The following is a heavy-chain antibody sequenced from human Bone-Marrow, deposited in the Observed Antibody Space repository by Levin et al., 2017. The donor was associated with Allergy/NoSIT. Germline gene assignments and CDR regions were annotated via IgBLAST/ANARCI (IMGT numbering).Heavy chain of an antibody. Sequence: GESLKISCAASGFTFSSYWMSWVRQAPGKGLEWVANIKQDGSEKYYVDSVKGRFTISRDNAKNSLYLQMNSLRAEDTAVYYCARDRPYWRLHVYGMDVWGQGTTVTVSS. CDR2: IKQDGSEK. CDR3: ARDRPYWRLHVYGMDV. CDR1: GFTFSSYW. V-gene: IGHV3-7*01. D-gene: IGHD3-3*01. J-gene: IGHJ6*02.